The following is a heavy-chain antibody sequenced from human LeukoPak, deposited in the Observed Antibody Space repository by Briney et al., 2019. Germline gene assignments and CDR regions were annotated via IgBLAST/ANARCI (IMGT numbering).Heavy chain of an antibody. CDR3: ARDITYYYGSGSPGDDN. Sequence: GRSLRLSCAASGFTFSSYAMHWVRQAPGKGLEWVAVISYDGSNKYYADSVKGRFTISRDNSKNTLYLQMNSLRAEDTAVYYCARDITYYYGSGSPGDDNWGQGTLVTVSS. CDR1: GFTFSSYA. D-gene: IGHD3-10*01. CDR2: ISYDGSNK. J-gene: IGHJ4*02. V-gene: IGHV3-30*04.